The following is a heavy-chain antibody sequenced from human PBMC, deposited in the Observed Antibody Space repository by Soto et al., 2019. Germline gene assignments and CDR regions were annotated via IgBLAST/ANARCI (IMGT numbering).Heavy chain of an antibody. CDR3: ARVRPYIIVSGKPRFDP. V-gene: IGHV1-8*01. CDR2: MNPKSGNT. CDR1: GYTFTDYD. D-gene: IGHD5-12*01. J-gene: IGHJ5*02. Sequence: DSVKVSCKTAGYTFTDYDINWVRRAPGQGLEWMGWMNPKSGNTGLAPRLQGRVTLTRNTSVNTAYMELTSLNFEDTAVYYCARVRPYIIVSGKPRFDPWGQGTLVTVSS.